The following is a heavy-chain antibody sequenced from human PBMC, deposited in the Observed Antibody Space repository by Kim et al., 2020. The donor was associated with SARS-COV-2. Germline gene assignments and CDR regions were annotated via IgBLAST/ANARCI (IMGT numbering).Heavy chain of an antibody. Sequence: KGRFTITRDNAKNSLYLTMNSLRAEDTALYYCARDLEAYYYGSGSYYVDYWGQGTLVTVSS. CDR3: ARDLEAYYYGSGSYYVDY. D-gene: IGHD3-10*01. J-gene: IGHJ4*02. V-gene: IGHV3-20*03.